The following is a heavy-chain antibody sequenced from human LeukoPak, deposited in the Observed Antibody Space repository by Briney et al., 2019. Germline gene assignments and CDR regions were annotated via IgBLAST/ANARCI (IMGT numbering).Heavy chain of an antibody. D-gene: IGHD3-22*01. Sequence: SETLSLTCTVSGGSISSSSYYWGWIRQPPGKGLEWIGSIYYSGSTYYNPSLKSRVTISVDTSKNQFSLKLSSVTAADTAVYYCARHDSSGYSPNWFDPWGQGTLVTVSS. V-gene: IGHV4-39*01. J-gene: IGHJ5*02. CDR2: IYYSGST. CDR3: ARHDSSGYSPNWFDP. CDR1: GGSISSSSYY.